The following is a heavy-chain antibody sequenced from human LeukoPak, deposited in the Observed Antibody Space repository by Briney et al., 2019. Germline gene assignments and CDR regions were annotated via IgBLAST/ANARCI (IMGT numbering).Heavy chain of an antibody. V-gene: IGHV1-58*01. CDR3: AADLTASSTRRFDP. D-gene: IGHD2-2*01. Sequence: GTSVKVSCKASGFTFTSSAVQWVRQARGQRLEWIGWIVVGSGNTNYAQKLQERVTITRDMSTSTAYMELSSLRSEDTAVYYCAADLTASSTRRFDPWGQGTLVTVSS. J-gene: IGHJ5*02. CDR2: IVVGSGNT. CDR1: GFTFTSSA.